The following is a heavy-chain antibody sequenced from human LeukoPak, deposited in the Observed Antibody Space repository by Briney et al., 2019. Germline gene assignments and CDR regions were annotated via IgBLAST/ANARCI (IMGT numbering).Heavy chain of an antibody. CDR2: IYYSGST. V-gene: IGHV4-39*01. Sequence: SETLSLTCTVSGGSISSSSHYWGWIRQPPGKGLEWIGSIYYSGSTYYNPSLKSRVTISVDTSKNQFSLKLSSVTAADTAVYYCATYIVVVPAASIRFDPWGQGTLVTVSS. CDR1: GGSISSSSHY. CDR3: ATYIVVVPAASIRFDP. D-gene: IGHD2-2*01. J-gene: IGHJ5*02.